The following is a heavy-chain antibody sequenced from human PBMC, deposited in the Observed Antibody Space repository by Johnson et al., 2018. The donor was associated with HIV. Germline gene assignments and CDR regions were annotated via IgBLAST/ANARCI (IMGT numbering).Heavy chain of an antibody. Sequence: QVQLVESGGGLVQPGGSLRLSCAASGFTFSDYYMTWIRQAPGKGLEWVSYISSSGSTIYYADSVKGRFTISRDNSKNTLYLQMNNLRAEDTAVYYCARDPPTLSTHLDAFDLWGQGTMVTVSS. D-gene: IGHD4-17*01. J-gene: IGHJ3*01. V-gene: IGHV3-11*01. CDR1: GFTFSDYY. CDR2: ISSSGSTI. CDR3: ARDPPTLSTHLDAFDL.